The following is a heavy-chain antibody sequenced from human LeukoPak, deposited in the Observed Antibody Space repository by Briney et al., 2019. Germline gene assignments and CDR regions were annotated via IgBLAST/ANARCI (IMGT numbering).Heavy chain of an antibody. J-gene: IGHJ5*01. Sequence: PGGSLRLSCAASGFAFSFYAMSWLRQPPGKGLEWVSTINANSGTTSYAASVRGRFTISRDNSKNTLYLQVNSLGADDTAVYYCAKPISGGLAVTADWFDPWGQGTLVVVSS. CDR3: AKPISGGLAVTADWFDP. CDR2: INANSGTT. D-gene: IGHD6-19*01. CDR1: GFAFSFYA. V-gene: IGHV3-23*01.